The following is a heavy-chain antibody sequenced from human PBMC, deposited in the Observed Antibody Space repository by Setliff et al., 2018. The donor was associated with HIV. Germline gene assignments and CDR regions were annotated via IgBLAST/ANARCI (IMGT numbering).Heavy chain of an antibody. CDR1: GGSFSGYY. Sequence: SETLSLTCAVYGGSFSGYYWSWIRQPPGKGLEWIGEINHSGSTNYSPSLKSRVTISVDTSKNQFSLNLSSVTAADTAVYYCAQEERDAYNYWFDPWGQGTLVTVSS. CDR3: AQEERDAYNYWFDP. D-gene: IGHD1-1*01. CDR2: INHSGST. V-gene: IGHV4-34*01. J-gene: IGHJ5*02.